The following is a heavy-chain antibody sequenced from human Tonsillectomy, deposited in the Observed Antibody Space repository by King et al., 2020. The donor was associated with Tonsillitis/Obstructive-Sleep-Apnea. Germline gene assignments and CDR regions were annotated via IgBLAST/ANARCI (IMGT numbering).Heavy chain of an antibody. CDR3: ARDLGVQLWADDY. Sequence: VQLVESGGGLVQPGGSLRLSCAASGFTFSSYEMNWVSQAPGKGLEWVSYISSSGSTIYYADSVKGRFTISRDNAKNSLYLQMNSLRAEDTAVYYCARDLGVQLWADDYWGQGTLVTVSS. V-gene: IGHV3-48*03. D-gene: IGHD5-18*01. J-gene: IGHJ4*02. CDR1: GFTFSSYE. CDR2: ISSSGSTI.